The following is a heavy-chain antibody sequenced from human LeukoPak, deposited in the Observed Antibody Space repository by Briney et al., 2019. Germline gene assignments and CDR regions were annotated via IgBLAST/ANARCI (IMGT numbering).Heavy chain of an antibody. CDR1: GFTFSDYY. Sequence: GGSLRLSCAASGFTFSDYYMSWIRQAPGKGLEWVSYISSSGSTIYYADSVKGRLTISRDNAKNPLYLQMNSLRAEDTAVYYCASGLRFLEWLGAFDIWGQGTMVTVSS. CDR2: ISSSGSTI. CDR3: ASGLRFLEWLGAFDI. D-gene: IGHD3-3*01. V-gene: IGHV3-11*04. J-gene: IGHJ3*02.